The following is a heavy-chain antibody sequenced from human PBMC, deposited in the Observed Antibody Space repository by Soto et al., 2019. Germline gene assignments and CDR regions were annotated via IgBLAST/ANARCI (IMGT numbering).Heavy chain of an antibody. CDR2: AHHSGRT. CDR1: GDSMSSSNW. V-gene: IGHV4-4*02. CDR3: ASSEATDLDY. J-gene: IGHJ4*02. Sequence: QVQLQESGPGLLKPSGTLSLTCTVSGDSMSSSNWWNWVRQPPGKGLEWIGEAHHSGRTNYNPSLKRRGTISVDRSQYRFPLKLSSVTAADTAVYYCASSEATDLDYWGQGTLVTVSS.